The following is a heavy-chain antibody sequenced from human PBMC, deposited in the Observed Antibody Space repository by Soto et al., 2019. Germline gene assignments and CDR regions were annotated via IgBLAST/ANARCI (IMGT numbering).Heavy chain of an antibody. V-gene: IGHV4-30-4*01. CDR2: IYYSGST. J-gene: IGHJ4*02. D-gene: IGHD2-8*01. CDR3: ARGLGCTNGVCYPGY. CDR1: GGSIISGDYC. Sequence: SETLSLTCTVSGGSIISGDYCWSWLRKPPGKGLEWIGYIYYSGSTYYNPSLKSRVTISVDTSKNQFSLKLSSVTAADTAVYYCARGLGCTNGVCYPGYWGQGTLVTVSS.